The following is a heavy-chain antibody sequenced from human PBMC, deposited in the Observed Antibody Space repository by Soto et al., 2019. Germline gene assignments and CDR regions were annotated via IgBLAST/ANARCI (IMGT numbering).Heavy chain of an antibody. V-gene: IGHV4-59*01. J-gene: IGHJ4*02. CDR2: IYYSGST. D-gene: IGHD6-6*01. CDR1: GGSISSYY. CDR3: ARYHREYSSSSYYFDY. Sequence: SETLSLTCTVSGGSISSYYWSWIRQPPGKGLEWIGDIYYSGSTNYNPSLKSRVTISVDTSKNQFSLKLSSATAADTAVYSCARYHREYSSSSYYFDYWGQGTLVTVSS.